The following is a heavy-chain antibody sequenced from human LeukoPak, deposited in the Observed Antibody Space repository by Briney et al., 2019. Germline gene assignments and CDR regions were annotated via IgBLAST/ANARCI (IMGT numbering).Heavy chain of an antibody. Sequence: PGGSLRLSCAASGFTFDDYAMHWVRHAPGKGLEWVSLISWDGGSTYYADSVKGRFTISRDNSKNSLYLQMNSLRAEDTALYYCAKAGAARPLYYYYMDVWGKGTTVTVSS. V-gene: IGHV3-43D*03. J-gene: IGHJ6*03. CDR1: GFTFDDYA. D-gene: IGHD6-6*01. CDR3: AKAGAARPLYYYYMDV. CDR2: ISWDGGST.